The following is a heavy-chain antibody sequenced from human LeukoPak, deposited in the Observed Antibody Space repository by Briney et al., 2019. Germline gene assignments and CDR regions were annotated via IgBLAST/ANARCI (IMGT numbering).Heavy chain of an antibody. CDR1: GFTVSSNY. CDR3: ARGSPEILRSYYYYYMDV. V-gene: IGHV3-53*01. CDR2: IYSGGST. J-gene: IGHJ6*03. Sequence: GGSLRLSCAASGFTVSSNYMGWVRQATGKGLEWVSVIYSGGSTYYADSMKGRFTISRDNSKNTLYLQMNSLRAEDTAVYYCARGSPEILRSYYYYYMDVWGKGTTVTVSS. D-gene: IGHD4-17*01.